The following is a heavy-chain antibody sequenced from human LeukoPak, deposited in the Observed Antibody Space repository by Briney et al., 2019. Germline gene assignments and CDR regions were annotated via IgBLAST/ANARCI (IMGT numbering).Heavy chain of an antibody. CDR2: ISSGGDTT. D-gene: IGHD4/OR15-4a*01. J-gene: IGHJ4*02. V-gene: IGHV3-11*01. CDR1: GFTFSDYY. Sequence: GGSLRLSCAASGFTFSDYYMSWIRQAPGKGLEWVSYISSGGDTTYYADSVTGRFTISRDNAKNSLYLQMNSLRAEDTAIYYCVTYDYGADYFDYWGQGTLVTVST. CDR3: VTYDYGADYFDY.